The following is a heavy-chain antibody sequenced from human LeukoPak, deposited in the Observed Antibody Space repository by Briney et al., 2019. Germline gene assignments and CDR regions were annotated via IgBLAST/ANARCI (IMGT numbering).Heavy chain of an antibody. CDR3: ARSEAVVVPAAPDY. CDR2: INTDGSST. D-gene: IGHD2-2*01. CDR1: GFTFSTYW. J-gene: IGHJ4*02. Sequence: PGGSLRLSCAASGFTFSTYWMHWVRQAPGKGLVWVSRINTDGSSTSYADSVKGRFTISRDNAKNTLYLQMNSLRAESTAVYYCARSEAVVVPAAPDYWGQGTLVTVSS. V-gene: IGHV3-74*01.